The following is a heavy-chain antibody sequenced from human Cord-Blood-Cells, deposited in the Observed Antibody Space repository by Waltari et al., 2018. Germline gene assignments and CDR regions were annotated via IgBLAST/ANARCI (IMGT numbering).Heavy chain of an antibody. Sequence: EVQLVESGGGLIQPGGSLRLSCAASGFTVSSNYMSWVRQAPGKGLEWVSVIYSGGSTYYADSVKGRFTISRDNSKNTLYLQMNSLRAEDTAVYYCAREGGNYYYYYMDVWGKGTTVTVSS. J-gene: IGHJ6*03. CDR1: GFTVSSNY. D-gene: IGHD2-15*01. CDR3: AREGGNYYYYYMDV. V-gene: IGHV3-53*01. CDR2: IYSGGST.